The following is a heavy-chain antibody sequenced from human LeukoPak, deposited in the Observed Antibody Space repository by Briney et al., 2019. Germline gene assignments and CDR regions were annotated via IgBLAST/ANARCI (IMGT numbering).Heavy chain of an antibody. CDR3: AGEGHYYDSTGYYYGGEDY. CDR1: GGSINTYY. CDR2: IYTRGST. J-gene: IGHJ4*02. V-gene: IGHV4-4*07. D-gene: IGHD3-22*01. Sequence: SETLSLTCTVSGGSINTYYWSWIRQPAGKGLEWIGRIYTRGSTNYNPSLKSRATMSVDTSKNQFSLKLSSVTAADTAVYYCAGEGHYYDSTGYYYGGEDYWGQGTLVTVSS.